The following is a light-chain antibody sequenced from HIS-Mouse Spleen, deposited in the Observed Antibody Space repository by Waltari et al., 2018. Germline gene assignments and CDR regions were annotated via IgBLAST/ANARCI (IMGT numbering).Light chain of an antibody. Sequence: QSVLTQPPSASGTPGQRVPLPCSGSISNIGSNTVNRYQQLPGTAPKLLIYSNNQRPSGVPDRFSGSKSGTSASLAISGLQSEDETDYYCAAWDDSLNGKVFGGGTKLTVL. CDR1: ISNIGSNT. CDR2: SNN. J-gene: IGLJ3*02. V-gene: IGLV1-44*01. CDR3: AAWDDSLNGKV.